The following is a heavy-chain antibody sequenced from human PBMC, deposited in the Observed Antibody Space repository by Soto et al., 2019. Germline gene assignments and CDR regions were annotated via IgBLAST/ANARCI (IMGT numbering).Heavy chain of an antibody. CDR3: ARHRLIWANHMTTVISNEGFDS. CDR1: GDSISSTF. Sequence: PSETLSLTCAVSGDSISSTFWWTWVRQPSGKGLEWVGRIRSRAGNYATAYAASVKGRFTISRDDSKNTTYLQISSLITEDTAVYFCARHRLIWANHMTTVISNEGFDSWGQGAVVTVSS. D-gene: IGHD4-17*01. V-gene: IGHV3-73*01. CDR2: IRSRAGNYAT. J-gene: IGHJ3*02.